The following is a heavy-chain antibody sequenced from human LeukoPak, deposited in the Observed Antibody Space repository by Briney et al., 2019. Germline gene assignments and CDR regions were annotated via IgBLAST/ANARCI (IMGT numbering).Heavy chain of an antibody. V-gene: IGHV4-59*01. D-gene: IGHD5-12*01. J-gene: IGHJ6*02. CDR1: GGSISSYY. CDR3: ARDTLVATTYYYYGMDV. CDR2: IYYSGST. Sequence: SETLSLTCTVSGGSISSYYWSWIRQPPGKGLEWIGYIYYSGSTNYNPSLKSRVTISVDTSKNQFPLKLSSVTAADTAVYYCARDTLVATTYYYYGMDVWGQGTTVTVSS.